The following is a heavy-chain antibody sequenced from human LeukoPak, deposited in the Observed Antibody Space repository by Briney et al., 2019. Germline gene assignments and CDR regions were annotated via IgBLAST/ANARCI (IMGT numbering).Heavy chain of an antibody. CDR3: AKDRGSSWHNDAFDI. D-gene: IGHD6-13*01. CDR2: ISGSGGST. J-gene: IGHJ3*02. Sequence: GGSLRLSCAASGFTFSSYAMSWVRQAPGKGLEWVSAISGSGGSTYYADSVKGRFTISRDNSENTLYLQMNSLRAEDTAVYYCAKDRGSSWHNDAFDIWGQGTMVTVSS. CDR1: GFTFSSYA. V-gene: IGHV3-23*01.